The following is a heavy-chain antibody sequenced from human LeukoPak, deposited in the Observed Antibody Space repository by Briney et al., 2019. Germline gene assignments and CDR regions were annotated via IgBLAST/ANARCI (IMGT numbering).Heavy chain of an antibody. J-gene: IGHJ4*02. CDR1: GFTFSSYW. V-gene: IGHV3-7*01. CDR2: IKQDGSEK. Sequence: GGSLRLPCAASGFTFSSYWMSWVRQAPGKWLEWVANIKQDGSEKYYVDSVKGRFTISRDNARNSLYLQMNSLRAEDTAVYYCARIASSSWTGDYFDYWGQGTLVTVSS. CDR3: ARIASSSWTGDYFDY. D-gene: IGHD6-13*01.